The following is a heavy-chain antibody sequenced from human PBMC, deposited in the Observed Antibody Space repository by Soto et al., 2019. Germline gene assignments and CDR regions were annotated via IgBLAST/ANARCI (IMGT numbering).Heavy chain of an antibody. J-gene: IGHJ4*02. CDR1: GVTFSSYA. D-gene: IGHD1-20*01. CDR3: ARDGYNWNYFDY. V-gene: IGHV1-69*13. Sequence: GASVKVSCKASGVTFSSYAISWVRQAPGQGLEWMGGIIPIFGTANYAQKFQGRVTITADESTSTAYMELSSLRSEDTAVYYCARDGYNWNYFDYWGQGTLVTVSS. CDR2: IIPIFGTA.